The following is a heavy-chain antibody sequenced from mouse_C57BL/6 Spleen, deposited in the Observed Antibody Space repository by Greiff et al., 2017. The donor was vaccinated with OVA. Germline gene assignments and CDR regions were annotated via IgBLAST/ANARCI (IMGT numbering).Heavy chain of an antibody. CDR1: GYTFTSYW. CDR3: ARVALYSNYAMDY. CDR2: IYPGSGST. J-gene: IGHJ4*01. D-gene: IGHD2-5*01. Sequence: QVQLQQPGAELVKPGASVKMSCKASGYTFTSYWITWVKQRPGQGLEWIGDIYPGSGSTNYNEKFKSKATLTVDTSSSTAYMQLSSLTSEDSAVYYCARVALYSNYAMDYWGQGTSVTVSS. V-gene: IGHV1-55*01.